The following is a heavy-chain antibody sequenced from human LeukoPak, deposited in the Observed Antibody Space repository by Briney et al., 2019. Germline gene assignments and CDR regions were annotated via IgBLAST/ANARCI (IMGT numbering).Heavy chain of an antibody. V-gene: IGHV3-33*01. D-gene: IGHD3-22*01. CDR2: IWYDGSNK. CDR3: ARSGGDFYDSSGYGVIDH. J-gene: IGHJ4*02. CDR1: GFTFGSYG. Sequence: PGESLRLSCEASGFTFGSYGMRWVRQAPGKGLEWVADIWYDGSNKYQRDSLKGRFTISRDNSGSTLYLRMNSLRVEDTAVYYCARSGGDFYDSSGYGVIDHWGRGTLVTVSS.